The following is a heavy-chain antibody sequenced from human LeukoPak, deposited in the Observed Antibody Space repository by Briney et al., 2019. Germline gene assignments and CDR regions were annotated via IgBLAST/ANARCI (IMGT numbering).Heavy chain of an antibody. Sequence: GASVKVSCKASGYTFTGYYMHWVRQAPGQGLEWMGRIIPILSQSNYAQKFQGTVSITADEFTETAYMELSSLRSDDTAVYYCAIFQGTYGDNDNDFWGQGTLVTVSS. CDR1: GYTFTGYY. CDR2: IIPILSQS. J-gene: IGHJ4*02. V-gene: IGHV1-69*11. CDR3: AIFQGTYGDNDNDF. D-gene: IGHD4-17*01.